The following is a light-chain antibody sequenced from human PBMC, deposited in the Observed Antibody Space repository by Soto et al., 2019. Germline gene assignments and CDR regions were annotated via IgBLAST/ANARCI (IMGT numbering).Light chain of an antibody. V-gene: IGKV3-11*01. CDR2: DAS. J-gene: IGKJ5*01. CDR3: QQRSNWPT. CDR1: QSVSSH. Sequence: EIVLTQSPATLSLSPGDRATLSCRASQSVSSHFAWYQQKSGQXXXLLIYDASKRATGIPARFSGSGSGTDFTLTISSLEPEDFAVYYCQQRSNWPTFGQGTRLEIK.